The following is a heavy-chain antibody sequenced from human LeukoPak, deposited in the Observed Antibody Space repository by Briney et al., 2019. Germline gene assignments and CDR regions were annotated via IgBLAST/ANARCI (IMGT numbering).Heavy chain of an antibody. CDR2: FTPNSGDT. V-gene: IGHV1-2*02. Sequence: ASVKVSCKASGYTFTGYYMHWVRQPPGQGLEWMGWFTPNSGDTNYAQRFQGRVTMTRDTSISTAYMDLSRLRSDDTAVYYCARDSGYCSSTGCYYFDYWGQGTLVTVSS. CDR3: ARDSGYCSSTGCYYFDY. J-gene: IGHJ4*02. CDR1: GYTFTGYY. D-gene: IGHD2-2*01.